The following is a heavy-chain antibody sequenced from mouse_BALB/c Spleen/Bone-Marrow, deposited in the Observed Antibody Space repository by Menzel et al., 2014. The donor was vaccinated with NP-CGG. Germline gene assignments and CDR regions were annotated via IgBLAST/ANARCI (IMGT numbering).Heavy chain of an antibody. J-gene: IGHJ4*01. D-gene: IGHD2-3*01. CDR3: TRGSIYDGYYYAMDY. Sequence: DVHLVESGGGLVKPGGSLKLSCAASGFTFSSYTMSWVRRTPEKRLEWVATISSGGSYTYYPDSVKGRFTISRDNAKNTLYLQMSSLKSEDTAMYYCTRGSIYDGYYYAMDYWGQGTSVTVSS. CDR1: GFTFSSYT. CDR2: ISSGGSYT. V-gene: IGHV5-6-4*01.